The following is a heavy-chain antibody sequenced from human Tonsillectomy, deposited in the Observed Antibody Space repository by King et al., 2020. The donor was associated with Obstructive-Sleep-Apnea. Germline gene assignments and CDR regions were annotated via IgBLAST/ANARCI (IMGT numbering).Heavy chain of an antibody. V-gene: IGHV3-48*04. CDR1: GFTFSSYS. CDR3: GSYSGSQEDY. D-gene: IGHD1-26*01. CDR2: ISSSCSTI. J-gene: IGHJ4*02. Sequence: VQLVESGGGLVQPGGSLRLSCAASGFTFSSYSMNWVRQAPGKGLEWFSYISSSCSTIYYADSVKGRFTISRDNAKNSLYLQLNSLRAEDTAVYYCGSYSGSQEDYWGQGTLVTVSS.